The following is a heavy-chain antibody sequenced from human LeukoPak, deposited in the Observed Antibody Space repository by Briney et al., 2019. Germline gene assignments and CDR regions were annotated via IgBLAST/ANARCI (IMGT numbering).Heavy chain of an antibody. Sequence: MTSETLSLTCAVSGGSISSGGYSWSWIRQPPGKGLEWIGYIYHSGSTYYNPSLKSRVTISVDRSKNQFSLKLSSVTAADTAVYYCATTITSLYGMDVWGQGTTVTVSS. CDR1: GGSISSGGYS. J-gene: IGHJ6*02. CDR2: IYHSGST. CDR3: ATTITSLYGMDV. V-gene: IGHV4-30-2*01. D-gene: IGHD5-24*01.